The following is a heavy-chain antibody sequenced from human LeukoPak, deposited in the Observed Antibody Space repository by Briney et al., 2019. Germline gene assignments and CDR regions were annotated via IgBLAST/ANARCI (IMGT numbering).Heavy chain of an antibody. CDR1: GFTFSSYG. CDR3: AKGGSWEPNAFDI. J-gene: IGHJ3*02. CDR2: ISYDGSNK. V-gene: IGHV3-30*18. D-gene: IGHD1-26*01. Sequence: HPGGSLRLSCAASGFTFSSYGMHWVRQAPGKGLEWVAVISYDGSNKYYADSVKGRFTISRDNSKNTLYLQMNSLRAEDTAVYYCAKGGSWEPNAFDIWGQGTMVTVSS.